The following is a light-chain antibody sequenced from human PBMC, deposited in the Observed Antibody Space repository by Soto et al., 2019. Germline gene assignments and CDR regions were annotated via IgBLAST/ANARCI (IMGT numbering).Light chain of an antibody. CDR1: QSFSGW. Sequence: DIQMTQSPSTLSASVGDRVTITCRASQSFSGWLAWYQQKPGKAPKLLIYKASTLESGVPSRFRGSGSGTEFTLTINSLQPDDFAIYYCQQYSSSSRTFGQGTKVDIK. J-gene: IGKJ1*01. CDR3: QQYSSSSRT. V-gene: IGKV1-5*03. CDR2: KAS.